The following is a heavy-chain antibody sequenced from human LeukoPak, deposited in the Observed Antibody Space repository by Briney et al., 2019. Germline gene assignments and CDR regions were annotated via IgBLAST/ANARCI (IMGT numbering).Heavy chain of an antibody. V-gene: IGHV4-59*01. J-gene: IGHJ4*02. D-gene: IGHD3-9*01. Sequence: PSETLSLTCTVSGGSISSYYWSWIRQPPGKGLEWIGYIYYSGSTNYNPSLKSRVTISVDTSKNQFSLKLSSVTAADTAVYYCARATDILTGYSFDYWGQGTLVTVSS. CDR1: GGSISSYY. CDR3: ARATDILTGYSFDY. CDR2: IYYSGST.